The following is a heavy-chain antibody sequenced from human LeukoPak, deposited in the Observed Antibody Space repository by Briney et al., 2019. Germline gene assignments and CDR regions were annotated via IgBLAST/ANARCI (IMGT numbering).Heavy chain of an antibody. D-gene: IGHD1-26*01. V-gene: IGHV3-53*01. CDR3: ASSLKWELLPLDC. Sequence: ETLSLTCAVSGGSISSSNWWSWVRQAPGKGLEWVSVIYSGGSTYYADSVKGRFTISRDNSKNTLYLQMNSLRAEDTAVYYCASSLKWELLPLDCWGQGTLVTVSS. CDR2: IYSGGST. CDR1: GGSISSSNW. J-gene: IGHJ4*02.